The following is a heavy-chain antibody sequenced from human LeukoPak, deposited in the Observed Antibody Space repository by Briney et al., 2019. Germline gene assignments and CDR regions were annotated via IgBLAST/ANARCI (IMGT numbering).Heavy chain of an antibody. CDR2: ISSDDTA. CDR3: AKEYDLWHEEGNWFDP. J-gene: IGHJ5*02. CDR1: GFTFGTHS. D-gene: IGHD3-3*01. Sequence: AGGSLRLSCLASGFTFGTHSMSWVRQGPGKALEWLSAISSDDTAYYADSVKGRFIVSRDNSKNTVYLQLNSLRAEDTAIYFCAKEYDLWHEEGNWFDPWGQGTLVTVSS. V-gene: IGHV3-23*01.